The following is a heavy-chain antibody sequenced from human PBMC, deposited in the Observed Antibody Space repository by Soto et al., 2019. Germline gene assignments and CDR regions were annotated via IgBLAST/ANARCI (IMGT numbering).Heavy chain of an antibody. CDR3: ARWVLGNWNYNGMDV. J-gene: IGHJ6*02. D-gene: IGHD1-20*01. CDR1: GFTFSSYE. CDR2: ISSSGSTI. V-gene: IGHV3-48*03. Sequence: GGSLRLSCAASGFTFSSYEMDWVRQAPGKGLEWVSYISSSGSTIYYADSVKGRFTISRDNAKNSLYLQMNSLRAEDTAVYYCARWVLGNWNYNGMDVWGQGTTVTVSS.